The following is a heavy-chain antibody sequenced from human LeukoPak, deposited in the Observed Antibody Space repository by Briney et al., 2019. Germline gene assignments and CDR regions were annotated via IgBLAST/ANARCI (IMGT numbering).Heavy chain of an antibody. CDR1: GGSISSGGNY. CDR2: IYYTGST. V-gene: IGHV4-31*03. D-gene: IGHD6-13*01. CDR3: AKAAGYSTIYWFDP. J-gene: IGHJ5*02. Sequence: SQTLSLTCTVSGGSISSGGNYWSWIRQHPGKGLEWIGYIYYTGSTYYNPSLKSRITISVDVSKNQFSLKVTSVTAADTAVYYCAKAAGYSTIYWFDPWGQGTLVTVSS.